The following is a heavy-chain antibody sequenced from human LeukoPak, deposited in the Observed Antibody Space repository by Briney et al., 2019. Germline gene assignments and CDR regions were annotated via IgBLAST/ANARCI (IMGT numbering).Heavy chain of an antibody. CDR3: AKEPLAAAPVQGYFQH. J-gene: IGHJ1*01. CDR1: GFTFSSYA. CDR2: ISGSGGST. D-gene: IGHD6-13*01. V-gene: IGHV3-23*01. Sequence: PGGSLRLSCAASGFTFSSYAMSWVRQAAGKGLEWVAAISGSGGSTYYADSVKGRFTIPRDNSKNTLYLQMNSLRAEDTAVYYCAKEPLAAAPVQGYFQHWGQGTLVTVSS.